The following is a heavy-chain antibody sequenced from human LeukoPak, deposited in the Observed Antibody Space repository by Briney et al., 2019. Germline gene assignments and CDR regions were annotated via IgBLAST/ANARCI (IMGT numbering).Heavy chain of an antibody. Sequence: ASVKVSCKASGYAFTGYYMHWVRQAPGQGLEWMGWINPNSGGTNYAQKFQGRVTMTRDTSISTAYMELSRLRSDDTAVYYCARDPPKRYCSGGSCNLPGDYWGQGTLVTVSS. J-gene: IGHJ4*02. CDR2: INPNSGGT. CDR1: GYAFTGYY. D-gene: IGHD2-15*01. V-gene: IGHV1-2*02. CDR3: ARDPPKRYCSGGSCNLPGDY.